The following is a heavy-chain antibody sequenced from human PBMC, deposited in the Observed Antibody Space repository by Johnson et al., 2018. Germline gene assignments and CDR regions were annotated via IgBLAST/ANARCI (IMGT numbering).Heavy chain of an antibody. D-gene: IGHD2-2*01. Sequence: QVQLQQWGAGLLKPSETLSLTCAVYGGSFSGYYWSWIRQPPGKGLEWIGEINHSGSTKYNPSLKSRVPISVDTSKKQFSLKRSSGTAADTAVYYCARDKDATSQVFDLWGRDPLVTVAS. CDR2: INHSGST. CDR3: ARDKDATSQVFDL. J-gene: IGHJ2*01. V-gene: IGHV4-34*01. CDR1: GGSFSGYY.